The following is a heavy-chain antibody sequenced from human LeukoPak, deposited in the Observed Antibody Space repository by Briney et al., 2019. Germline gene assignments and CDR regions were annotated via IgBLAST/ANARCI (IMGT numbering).Heavy chain of an antibody. CDR1: GFTFSSCG. V-gene: IGHV3-33*01. CDR3: ARDRGALGTWSLDY. J-gene: IGHJ4*02. CDR2: IWYDGSNK. D-gene: IGHD2-15*01. Sequence: GGSLRLSCAASGFTFSSCGVHWVRQAPGKGLEWVAVIWYDGSNKYYADSVRGRFTISRDNSKNTLYLQMNSLRAEDTAVYYCARDRGALGTWSLDYWGQGTLVTVSS.